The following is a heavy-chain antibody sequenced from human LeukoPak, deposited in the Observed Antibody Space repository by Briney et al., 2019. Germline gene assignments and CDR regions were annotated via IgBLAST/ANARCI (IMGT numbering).Heavy chain of an antibody. V-gene: IGHV1-18*01. Sequence: GASVKVSCKASGYTFTSYGISWVRQAPGQGLEWMGWISAYNGNTNYAQKLQGRVTMTTDTSTSTAYMELRSLRSDDTAVYYCARSIGYCSSTSCYEYYYYYYMDVWGKGTTVTISS. CDR2: ISAYNGNT. D-gene: IGHD2-2*01. J-gene: IGHJ6*03. CDR1: GYTFTSYG. CDR3: ARSIGYCSSTSCYEYYYYYYMDV.